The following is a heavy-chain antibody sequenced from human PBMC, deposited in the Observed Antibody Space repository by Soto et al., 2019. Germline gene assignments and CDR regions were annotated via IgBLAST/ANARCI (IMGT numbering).Heavy chain of an antibody. J-gene: IGHJ4*02. V-gene: IGHV1-18*01. CDR1: GYTFTSYG. CDR2: ISTYKGNT. Sequence: QVQLVQSGPEVKKPGASVKVSCKTSGYTFTSYGISWVRQAPGQGLEWMGWISTYKGNTNYAQKFQGRVTMTTDTSTRKADMELRSLRSDDAAVYYCATRSPAFDYWGQGTLVTVSS. CDR3: ATRSPAFDY.